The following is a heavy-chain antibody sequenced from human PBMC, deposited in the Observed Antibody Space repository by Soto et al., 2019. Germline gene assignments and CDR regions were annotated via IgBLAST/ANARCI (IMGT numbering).Heavy chain of an antibody. V-gene: IGHV3-33*01. D-gene: IGHD2-15*01. J-gene: IGHJ6*02. CDR3: ARTGGGTAYGMDV. CDR1: RFTFSSYG. CDR2: IWYDGSKV. Sequence: QVQLVESGGGVVQPGRSLRLSCVASRFTFSSYGMHWVRQAPGKGLEWVAVIWYDGSKVYYADSVKGRFTISRDNSKNTLYLQMNSLRAEDTAVYYCARTGGGTAYGMDVWGQGTTVTVSS.